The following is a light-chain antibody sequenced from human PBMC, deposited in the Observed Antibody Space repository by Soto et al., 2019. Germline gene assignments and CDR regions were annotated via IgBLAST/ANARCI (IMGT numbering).Light chain of an antibody. J-gene: IGKJ5*01. CDR2: GAS. CDR1: QSVSNN. CDR3: QQYNNWPPIT. V-gene: IGKV3D-15*01. Sequence: EIGLTQSPGTLSLSPGERATLSCRAIQSVSNNYLAWYQQKPGQAPRLLIYGASNRATGIPDRFSGSGSGTEFTLTISSLQSEDFAVYYCQQYNNWPPITFGQGTRLEI.